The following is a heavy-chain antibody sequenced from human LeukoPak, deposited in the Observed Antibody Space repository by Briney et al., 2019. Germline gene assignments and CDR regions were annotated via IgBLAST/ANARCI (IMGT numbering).Heavy chain of an antibody. J-gene: IGHJ6*02. D-gene: IGHD1-7*01. CDR1: GGSISSSNW. CDR3: ARDNWNYGSSMDV. CDR2: IYHSGST. Sequence: PSGTLSPTCAVSGGSISSSNWWSWVRQPPGKGLEWIGEIYHSGSTNYNPSLKSRVTISVDTSKNQFSLKLSSVTAADTAVYYCARDNWNYGSSMDVWGQGTTVTVSS. V-gene: IGHV4-4*02.